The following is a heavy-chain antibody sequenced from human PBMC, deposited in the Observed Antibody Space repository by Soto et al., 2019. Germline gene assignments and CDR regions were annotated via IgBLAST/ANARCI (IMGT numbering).Heavy chain of an antibody. J-gene: IGHJ4*02. CDR1: GGSISSSSYY. D-gene: IGHD3-10*01. V-gene: IGHV4-39*01. CDR3: ARPRYYYGSGSYYDY. Sequence: SETLSVTCTVSGGSISSSSYYWGWIRQPPGKGLEWIGSIYYSGSTYYNPSLKSRVTISVDTSKNQFSLKLSSVTAADTAVYYCARPRYYYGSGSYYDYWGQGTLVTVSS. CDR2: IYYSGST.